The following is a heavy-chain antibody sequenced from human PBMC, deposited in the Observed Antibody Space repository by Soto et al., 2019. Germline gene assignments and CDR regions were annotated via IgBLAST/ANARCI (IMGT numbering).Heavy chain of an antibody. D-gene: IGHD3-9*01. CDR1: GDSINTAAYY. CDR3: AITFYVISTAPGGHWFDP. CDR2: IFYSGST. J-gene: IGHJ5*02. V-gene: IGHV4-31*03. Sequence: NPSETLSLTCTVSGDSINTAAYYWNWVRHNPGKGLEWIGYIFYSGSTYYNPSLKSRLPMSLDKSKNHSSLKLSSVTAADTAYYYCAITFYVISTAPGGHWFDPWGKVFRVSVSA.